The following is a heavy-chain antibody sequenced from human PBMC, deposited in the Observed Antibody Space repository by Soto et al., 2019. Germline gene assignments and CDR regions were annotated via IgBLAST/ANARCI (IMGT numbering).Heavy chain of an antibody. V-gene: IGHV4-31*03. Sequence: QVQLQESGPGLVKPSQTLSLTCTVSGGSISSGGYYWSWIRQHPGKGLEWIGYIYYSGSTYYNPSLTSRVTISVDTSKNQFSLKLSSVTAADTAVYYCAREMDCGGDCYSWSNWFDPWGQGTLVTVSS. CDR1: GGSISSGGYY. CDR3: AREMDCGGDCYSWSNWFDP. CDR2: IYYSGST. J-gene: IGHJ5*02. D-gene: IGHD2-21*02.